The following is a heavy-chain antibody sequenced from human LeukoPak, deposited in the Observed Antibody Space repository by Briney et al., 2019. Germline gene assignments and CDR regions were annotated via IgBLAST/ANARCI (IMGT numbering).Heavy chain of an antibody. J-gene: IGHJ6*02. Sequence: ASVKVSCKASGGTFSSYAISWVRQAPGQGLEWMGRISAYNGNTNYAQKLQGRVTMTTDTSTSTAYMELRSLRSDDTAVYYCARDQPHTTYYDSPPTPYYYYGMDVWGQGTTVTVSS. CDR2: ISAYNGNT. D-gene: IGHD3-3*01. V-gene: IGHV1-18*01. CDR1: GGTFSSYA. CDR3: ARDQPHTTYYDSPPTPYYYYGMDV.